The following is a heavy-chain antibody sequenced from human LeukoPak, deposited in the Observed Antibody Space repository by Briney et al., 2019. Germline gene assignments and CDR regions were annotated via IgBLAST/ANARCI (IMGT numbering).Heavy chain of an antibody. Sequence: GGSLRLSCSASGFTFSSYGMNWVRQVPGKGLEWVSYISSSSSTIYYADSVKGRFTISRDNAKNSLYLQMNSLRAEDTAVYYCARGDYVWGSYRYIYFDYWGQGTLVTVSS. D-gene: IGHD3-16*02. CDR3: ARGDYVWGSYRYIYFDY. CDR2: ISSSSSTI. V-gene: IGHV3-48*04. J-gene: IGHJ4*02. CDR1: GFTFSSYG.